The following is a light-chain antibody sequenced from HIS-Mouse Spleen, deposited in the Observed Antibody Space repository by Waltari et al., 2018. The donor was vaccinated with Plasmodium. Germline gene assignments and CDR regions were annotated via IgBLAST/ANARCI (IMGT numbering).Light chain of an antibody. Sequence: QSVLTQPPSVSGAPGQRVTISCTGSSSNIGAGYDVHWYQQLPGTAPNLLIYGNSKRPSGVPARFSGSKSGTSASLAITGLQAEDEADYYCQSYDSSLSGWVFGGGTKLTVL. CDR1: SSNIGAGYD. V-gene: IGLV1-40*01. J-gene: IGLJ3*02. CDR2: GNS. CDR3: QSYDSSLSGWV.